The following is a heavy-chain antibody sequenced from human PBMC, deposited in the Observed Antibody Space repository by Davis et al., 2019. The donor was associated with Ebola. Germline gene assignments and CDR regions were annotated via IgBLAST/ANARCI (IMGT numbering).Heavy chain of an antibody. CDR1: GYTFTSYG. CDR2: ISAYNGNT. J-gene: IGHJ5*02. D-gene: IGHD3-3*01. Sequence: ASVKVSCKASGYTFTSYGISWVRQAPGQGLEWMGWISAYNGNTNYAQKLQGRVTMTTDTSTSTAYMELRSLRSDDTAVYYCARRGSDYDFWSGYGARTDNWFDPWGQGTLVTVSS. CDR3: ARRGSDYDFWSGYGARTDNWFDP. V-gene: IGHV1-18*01.